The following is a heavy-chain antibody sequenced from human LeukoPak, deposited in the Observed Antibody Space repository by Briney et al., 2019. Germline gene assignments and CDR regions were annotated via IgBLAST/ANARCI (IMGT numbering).Heavy chain of an antibody. J-gene: IGHJ6*03. CDR3: AKDGGLWFGELNYYYYYMDV. D-gene: IGHD3-10*01. V-gene: IGHV3-23*01. Sequence: GGSLRLSCAASGFTFSSYGMSWVRQAPGKGLEWVSAISGSGGSTYYADSVKGRFTISRDNSKNTLYLQMNSLRAEDTAVYYCAKDGGLWFGELNYYYYYMDVWGKGTTVTISS. CDR2: ISGSGGST. CDR1: GFTFSSYG.